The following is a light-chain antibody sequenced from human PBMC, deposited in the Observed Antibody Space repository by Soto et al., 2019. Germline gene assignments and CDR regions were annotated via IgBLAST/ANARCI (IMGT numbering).Light chain of an antibody. V-gene: IGLV2-23*01. Sequence: QSALTQPASVSGSPEQSITISCTGTSSDVGSYNFVTWYQQDPGKAPKLLIYEATKRPSGVSNRFSGSKSGNTASLTISGLQAEDEADYYCSSYAGGGTWVFGGGTKLTVL. CDR1: SSDVGSYNF. J-gene: IGLJ3*02. CDR3: SSYAGGGTWV. CDR2: EAT.